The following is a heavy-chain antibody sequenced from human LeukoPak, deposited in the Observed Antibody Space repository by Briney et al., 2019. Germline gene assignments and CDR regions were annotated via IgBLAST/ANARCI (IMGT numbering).Heavy chain of an antibody. V-gene: IGHV3-30*18. J-gene: IGHJ4*02. CDR3: AKDEIAYCGGDCFFVY. CDR1: GFTFSHYG. CDR2: ISYDGSNK. Sequence: PGRSLRLSCAASGFTFSHYGMLWVRQVPDKGLDWVADISYDGSNKYYADSVKGRFTISRDNSKNTLYLQMNSLRAEDTAVYFCAKDEIAYCGGDCFFVYWGQGTLVTVSS. D-gene: IGHD2-21*02.